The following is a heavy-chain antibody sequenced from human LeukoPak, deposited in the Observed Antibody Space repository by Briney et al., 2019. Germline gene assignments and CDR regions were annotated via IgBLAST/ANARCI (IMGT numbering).Heavy chain of an antibody. CDR2: IYHSGST. CDR3: ASLPYGYSYGLKEASDY. CDR1: GGSISSGGYY. Sequence: SETLSLTCTVSGGSISSGGYYWSWIRQPPGKGLEWIGYIYHSGSTYYNPSLKSRVTISVDTSKNQFSLKLSSVTAADTAVYYCASLPYGYSYGLKEASDYWGQGTLVTVSS. D-gene: IGHD5-18*01. V-gene: IGHV4-30-2*01. J-gene: IGHJ4*02.